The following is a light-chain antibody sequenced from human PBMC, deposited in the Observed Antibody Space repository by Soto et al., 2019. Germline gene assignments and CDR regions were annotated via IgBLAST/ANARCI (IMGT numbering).Light chain of an antibody. CDR1: QDINNY. V-gene: IGKV1-27*01. CDR2: AAS. J-gene: IGKJ3*01. CDR3: QNYNSVPPVT. Sequence: DIQMTQSPSSLSASVGDRVTITFRASQDINNYLAWYQHKPGKVPKLLIYAASTLRSGVPSRFSGSGSGTDFTLTISSLQPEDVATYYCQNYNSVPPVTFGPGTKVDV.